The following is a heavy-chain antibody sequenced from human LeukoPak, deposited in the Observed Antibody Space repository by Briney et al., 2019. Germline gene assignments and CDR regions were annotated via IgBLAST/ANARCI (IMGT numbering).Heavy chain of an antibody. J-gene: IGHJ4*02. CDR3: AKANWVSNADAVW. D-gene: IGHD1-1*01. CDR2: ISSSSTYI. Sequence: GGSLRLSCAASGFTFSIYSMNWVRQAPGKGLEWVSSISSSSTYIYYADSVKGRFTISRDNAKNSLYLQMNSLRAEDTAIYYCAKANWVSNADAVWWGQGTQVTVSS. V-gene: IGHV3-21*04. CDR1: GFTFSIYS.